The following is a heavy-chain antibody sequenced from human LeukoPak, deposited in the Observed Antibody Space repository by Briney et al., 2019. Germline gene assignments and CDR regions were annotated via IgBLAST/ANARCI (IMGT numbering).Heavy chain of an antibody. CDR1: GFTFDDYA. CDR3: AKDTLWIELGGGFDY. J-gene: IGHJ4*02. D-gene: IGHD5-24*01. V-gene: IGHV3-9*01. Sequence: GGSLRLSCAASGFTFDDYAMHWVRQAPGKGLEWVSGISWNSGSIGYADSVKGRFTISRDNAKNSLHLQMNSLRAEDTALYYCAKDTLWIELGGGFDYWGQGTLVTVSS. CDR2: ISWNSGSI.